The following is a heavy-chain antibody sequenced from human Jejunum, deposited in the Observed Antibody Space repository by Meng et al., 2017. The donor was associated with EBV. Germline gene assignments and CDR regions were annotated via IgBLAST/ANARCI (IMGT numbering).Heavy chain of an antibody. Sequence: GEFGGGVVRRGRSLRLVCAASGFTFSGHAMQWVRQAPGKGLKWVALISNDGNNKYYADSVKGRFTISRDNSKNTLDLQMNSLRVDDTALYYCTREWGADYWGQGTLVTVSS. D-gene: IGHD3-16*01. CDR2: ISNDGNNK. CDR3: TREWGADY. CDR1: GFTFSGHA. V-gene: IGHV3-30-3*01. J-gene: IGHJ4*02.